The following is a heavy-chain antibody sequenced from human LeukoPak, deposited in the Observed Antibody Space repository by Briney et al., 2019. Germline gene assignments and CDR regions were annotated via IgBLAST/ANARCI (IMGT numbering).Heavy chain of an antibody. CDR2: IYSGGST. CDR1: GFTVSSNY. V-gene: IGHV3-66*01. Sequence: PGGSLRLSCAASGFTVSSNYMSWVRQAPGKGLEWVSVIYSGGSTYYADSVKGRFTISRDNSKNTLYLQMNSLRAEDTAVYYCAREPPYYYDSSGSERWYYFDYWGQGTLVTVSS. D-gene: IGHD3-22*01. J-gene: IGHJ4*02. CDR3: AREPPYYYDSSGSERWYYFDY.